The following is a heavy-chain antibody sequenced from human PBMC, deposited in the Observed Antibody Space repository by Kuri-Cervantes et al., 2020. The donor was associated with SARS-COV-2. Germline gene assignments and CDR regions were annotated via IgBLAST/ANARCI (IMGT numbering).Heavy chain of an antibody. CDR2: IYYSGST. Sequence: LRLSCTVSGGSISSGDYYWSWIRQPPGKGLEWIGYIYYSGSTYYNPSLKSRVTISVDTSKNQFSLKLSSVTAADTAVYYCARQMMSSITIFGVVITRSWFDPWGQGTLVTVSS. V-gene: IGHV4-30-4*01. D-gene: IGHD3-3*01. CDR1: GGSISSGDYY. CDR3: ARQMMSSITIFGVVITRSWFDP. J-gene: IGHJ5*02.